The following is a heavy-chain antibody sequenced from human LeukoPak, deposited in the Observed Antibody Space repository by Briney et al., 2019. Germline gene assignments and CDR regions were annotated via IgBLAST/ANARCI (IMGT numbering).Heavy chain of an antibody. J-gene: IGHJ4*02. V-gene: IGHV4-59*08. CDR2: IYYSGST. D-gene: IGHD6-19*01. CDR1: GGSISSYY. CDR3: ARRDSSGPYYFDY. Sequence: TSETLSLTCTVSGGSISSYYWSWIRQPPGKGLEWIGYIYYSGSTNYNPSLKSRVTTSVDTSKNQFSLKLSSVTAADTAVYYCARRDSSGPYYFDYWGQGTLVTVSS.